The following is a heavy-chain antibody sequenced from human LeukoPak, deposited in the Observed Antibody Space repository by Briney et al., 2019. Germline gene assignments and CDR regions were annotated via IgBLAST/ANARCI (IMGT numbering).Heavy chain of an antibody. V-gene: IGHV3-21*04. CDR3: ASTQTFDY. CDR2: ISSSSSYK. Sequence: GGSLRLSCAASGFTFNSFSMNWVRQAPGKGLEWVSSISSSSSYKYYADSVKGRFTISRDNTKSSLYLQLNSLRVEDTAVYHCASTQTFDYWGQGTLVTVPS. J-gene: IGHJ4*02. CDR1: GFTFNSFS.